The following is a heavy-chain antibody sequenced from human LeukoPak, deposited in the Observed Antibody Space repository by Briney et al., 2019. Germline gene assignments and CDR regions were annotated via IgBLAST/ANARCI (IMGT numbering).Heavy chain of an antibody. J-gene: IGHJ4*02. V-gene: IGHV4-34*01. CDR3: ARVTDYYDSSGYDDY. CDR2: INHSGST. CDR1: GGSFSGYY. D-gene: IGHD3-22*01. Sequence: SETLSLTCAVYGGSFSGYYWSWIRQPPGKGLEWIGEINHSGSTNYNPSLKSRVTISVDTSKNQFSLKLSSVTAADTAVYYCARVTDYYDSSGYDDYWGQGTLVTVSS.